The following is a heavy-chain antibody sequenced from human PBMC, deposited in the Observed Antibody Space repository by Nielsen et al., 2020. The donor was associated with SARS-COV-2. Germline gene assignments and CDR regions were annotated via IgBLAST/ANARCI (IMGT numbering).Heavy chain of an antibody. CDR2: ISYDGSNK. J-gene: IGHJ6*02. V-gene: IGHV3-30*04. CDR1: GLTFSSYA. D-gene: IGHD3-3*01. Sequence: GGSLRLSCAASGLTFSSYAMHWVRQAPGKGLEWVALISYDGSNKYYADSVKGRFTISRDNSKNTLYLQMNSLRAEDTAVYYCSRDQRLWFGVVIILGGMDVWGQGTTVTVSS. CDR3: SRDQRLWFGVVIILGGMDV.